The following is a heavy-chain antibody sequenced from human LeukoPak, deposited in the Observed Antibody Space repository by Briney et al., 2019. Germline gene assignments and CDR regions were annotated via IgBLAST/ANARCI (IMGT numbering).Heavy chain of an antibody. V-gene: IGHV3-74*01. D-gene: IGHD7-27*01. CDR2: INGDGSST. CDR1: GFTFSSYW. J-gene: IGHJ3*01. CDR3: AREDDSWGPNNLDL. Sequence: GGSLRLSCAASGFTFSSYWMHWVRQAPGKGLVWVSRINGDGSSTSYADSVKGRFTISRDNAKESLYLQMNSLRDEDTAVYYCAREDDSWGPNNLDLWGQGTMVTVSS.